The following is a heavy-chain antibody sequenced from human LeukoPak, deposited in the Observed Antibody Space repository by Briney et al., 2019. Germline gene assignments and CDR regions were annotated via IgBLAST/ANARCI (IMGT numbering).Heavy chain of an antibody. V-gene: IGHV3-30*02. CDR3: AKDSLADIDY. Sequence: GGSLRLPCAASGFIFSTYGMYWVRQAPGKGLEWVAFIRQDGSIKNYADSVKGRSTISRDNSKNTLYLQMNSLRAEDTAVYYCAKDSLADIDYWGQGTLVTVSS. CDR1: GFIFSTYG. D-gene: IGHD3-16*01. J-gene: IGHJ4*02. CDR2: IRQDGSIK.